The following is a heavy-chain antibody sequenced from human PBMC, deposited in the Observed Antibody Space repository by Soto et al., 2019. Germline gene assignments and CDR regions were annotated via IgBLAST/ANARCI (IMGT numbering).Heavy chain of an antibody. J-gene: IGHJ6*02. CDR3: ARERVLGDGGGFDV. Sequence: QLQESGPGLLKPSQTLSLTCSVSGAAVSGGGQYWNWVRQLPGKGLECIGNIYYIGSPDYNPSLKSRVTISLDTSKNQFSLKLISVTAADTAVYYCARERVLGDGGGFDVWGQGTTVSVSS. D-gene: IGHD3-16*01. V-gene: IGHV4-31*03. CDR2: IYYIGSP. CDR1: GAAVSGGGQY.